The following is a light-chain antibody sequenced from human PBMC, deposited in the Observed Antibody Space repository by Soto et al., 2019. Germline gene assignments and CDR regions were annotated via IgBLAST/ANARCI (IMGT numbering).Light chain of an antibody. CDR1: EKIYTN. Sequence: EVWMTPYTATLSVHPCETATHSLRASEKIYTNLAWYQQKPGQARRLLFYGASTRATGLHARFSGTGSGTEFTLTISSLETDGFATYYCQQYDTLCTFGQGTMVDI. V-gene: IGKV3-15*01. CDR2: GAS. J-gene: IGKJ1*01. CDR3: QQYDTLCT.